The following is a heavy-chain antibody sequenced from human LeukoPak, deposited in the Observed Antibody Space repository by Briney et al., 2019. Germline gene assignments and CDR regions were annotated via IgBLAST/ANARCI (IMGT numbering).Heavy chain of an antibody. CDR1: GFTFSNAW. Sequence: PGGSLRLSCAASGFTFSNAWMSWVRQAPGKGLEWVSAISGSGGSTYYADSVKGRFTISRDNSKNTLYLQMNSLRAEDTAVYYCAKDRGYDSSGYYFGSDIWGQGTMVTVSS. CDR2: ISGSGGST. CDR3: AKDRGYDSSGYYFGSDI. D-gene: IGHD3-22*01. V-gene: IGHV3-23*01. J-gene: IGHJ3*02.